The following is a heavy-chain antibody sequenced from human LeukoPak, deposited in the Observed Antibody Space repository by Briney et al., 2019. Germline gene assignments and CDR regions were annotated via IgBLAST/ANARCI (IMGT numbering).Heavy chain of an antibody. V-gene: IGHV4-39*07. CDR1: GGSISSNSYY. J-gene: IGHJ4*02. D-gene: IGHD4-17*01. CDR3: ARDRDYGDYIGQTQGGYYFDY. Sequence: SETLSLTCTVSGGSISSNSYYWGWIRQPPGKGLEWIGYIFYTGTTYYNPSLKSRVTISVDTSKNQFSLRLSSVTAADTAVYYCARDRDYGDYIGQTQGGYYFDYWGQGTLVTVSS. CDR2: IFYTGTT.